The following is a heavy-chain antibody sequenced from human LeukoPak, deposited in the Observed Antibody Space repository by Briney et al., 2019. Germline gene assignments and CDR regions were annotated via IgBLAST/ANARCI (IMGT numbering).Heavy chain of an antibody. Sequence: GGSLRHSCAVSGVTVSSSYMSWVRQAPGKGLEWVSVIYSGGSTYYADSVKGRFTIARDNSKNTLYLQMNSLRAEDTAVYYCARESNYDYWGQGTLVTVSS. CDR3: ARESNYDY. V-gene: IGHV3-66*02. CDR2: IYSGGST. CDR1: GVTVSSSY. J-gene: IGHJ4*02.